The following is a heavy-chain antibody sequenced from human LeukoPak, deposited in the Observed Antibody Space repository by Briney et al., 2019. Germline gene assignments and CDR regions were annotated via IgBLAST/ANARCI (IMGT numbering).Heavy chain of an antibody. D-gene: IGHD3-22*01. CDR1: GFTFSSYA. V-gene: IGHV3-30*04. Sequence: GGSLRLSCAASGFTFSSYAMHWVRQAPGKGLEWVAVILYDGSNKNYADSVKGRFTISRDNSKNTLYLQMNSLRAEDTAVYYCARDSYYDSSLRWFDPWGQGTLVTVSS. CDR2: ILYDGSNK. CDR3: ARDSYYDSSLRWFDP. J-gene: IGHJ5*02.